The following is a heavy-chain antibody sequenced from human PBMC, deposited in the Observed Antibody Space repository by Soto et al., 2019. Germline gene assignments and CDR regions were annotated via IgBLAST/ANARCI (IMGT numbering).Heavy chain of an antibody. J-gene: IGHJ3*02. CDR1: GYSISSGYY. D-gene: IGHD3-3*01. CDR3: ARALYFGVVARPGAFDI. CDR2: IYHSGST. V-gene: IGHV4-38-2*01. Sequence: PSETLSLTCAVSGYSISSGYYWGWIRQPPGKGLEWIGSIYHSGSTYYNPSLKSRVTISVDTSKNQFSLKLSSVTAADTAVYYCARALYFGVVARPGAFDIWGKGTMGTVS.